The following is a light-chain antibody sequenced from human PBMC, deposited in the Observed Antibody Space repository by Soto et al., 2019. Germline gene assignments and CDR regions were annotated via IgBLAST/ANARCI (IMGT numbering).Light chain of an antibody. CDR1: QSISSW. V-gene: IGKV1-5*03. CDR3: QQYNSYSRT. J-gene: IGKJ1*01. Sequence: DIQMTQSPSTLSASVGDRVTITCRASQSISSWLAWYHQKPGKVPKLLIYKASSLESGVPSRFSGSGSGTEFTLTISSLQPDDFATYYCQQYNSYSRTFGQGTKVEIK. CDR2: KAS.